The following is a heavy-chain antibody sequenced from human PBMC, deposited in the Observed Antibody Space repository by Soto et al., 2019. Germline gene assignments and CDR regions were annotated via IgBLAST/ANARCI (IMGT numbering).Heavy chain of an antibody. CDR1: GFTFSSYW. Sequence: EVQVVEFGGGLVQPGGSLRLSCAASGFTFSSYWMYWARQAPGKGLVWVSRLNSDGSSTNYADSVKGRFTISRDNAKNTVHLQMNGLRAEDTAVYYCVGGTGYWGQGTLVTVSS. CDR2: LNSDGSST. D-gene: IGHD1-1*01. J-gene: IGHJ4*02. CDR3: VGGTGY. V-gene: IGHV3-74*01.